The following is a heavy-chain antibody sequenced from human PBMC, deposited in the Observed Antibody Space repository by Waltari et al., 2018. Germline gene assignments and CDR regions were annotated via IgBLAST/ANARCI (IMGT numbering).Heavy chain of an antibody. V-gene: IGHV4-34*01. J-gene: IGHJ3*02. Sequence: QVKLQQWGAGLLKPSETLSLTCAVYGGSLRDYYWSWIRQPPGKGLEWIGGVNHSGYTTYPPSLKSRVPTSVDMSKNQFSLNLTSVTGADTATYYCARRKPLSLIVADEGAFDIWGQGTMVSVSS. CDR3: ARRKPLSLIVADEGAFDI. D-gene: IGHD5-12*01. CDR2: VNHSGYT. CDR1: GGSLRDYY.